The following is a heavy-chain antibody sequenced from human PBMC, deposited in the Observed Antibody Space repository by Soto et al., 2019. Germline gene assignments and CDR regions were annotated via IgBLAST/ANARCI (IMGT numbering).Heavy chain of an antibody. J-gene: IGHJ6*02. V-gene: IGHV1-58*01. CDR1: GFTFTSSA. D-gene: IGHD3-22*01. CDR2: IVVGSGNT. Sequence: SVKVSCKASGFTFTSSAVQWVRQARGQSLEWIGWIVVGSGNTNYAQKFQERVTITRDMSTSTAYMELSSLRSEDTAVYYCAAPAYYYDSSGRCGMDVWGQGTTVTVSS. CDR3: AAPAYYYDSSGRCGMDV.